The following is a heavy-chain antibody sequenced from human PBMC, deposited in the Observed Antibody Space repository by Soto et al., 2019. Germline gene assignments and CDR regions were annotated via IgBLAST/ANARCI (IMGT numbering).Heavy chain of an antibody. D-gene: IGHD6-19*01. CDR3: ARSVEGQFDY. Sequence: EVQLVESGGALVQPGGSLRLSCAAPGFRFSIYSMNWVRQAPGKGLEWSAYITSDTKTIKYGDSVKGRFTISRDNAKNSGYLQMNSLSDADTAVYYCARSVEGQFDYWGQGTVVTVSS. J-gene: IGHJ4*02. CDR1: GFRFSIYS. V-gene: IGHV3-48*02. CDR2: ITSDTKTI.